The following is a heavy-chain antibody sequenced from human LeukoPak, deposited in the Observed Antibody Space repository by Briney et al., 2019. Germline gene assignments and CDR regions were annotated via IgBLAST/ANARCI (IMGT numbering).Heavy chain of an antibody. J-gene: IGHJ6*02. V-gene: IGHV4-61*02. Sequence: SQTLSLTCTVSGGSISSGSYYWSWIRQPAGKGLEWIGRTYTSGSTNYNPSLKSRVTISVDTSKNQFSLKLSSVTAADTAVYYCAREGLGGSRKYYYYYGMDVWGQGTTVTVSS. CDR2: TYTSGST. D-gene: IGHD3-10*01. CDR3: AREGLGGSRKYYYYYGMDV. CDR1: GGSISSGSYY.